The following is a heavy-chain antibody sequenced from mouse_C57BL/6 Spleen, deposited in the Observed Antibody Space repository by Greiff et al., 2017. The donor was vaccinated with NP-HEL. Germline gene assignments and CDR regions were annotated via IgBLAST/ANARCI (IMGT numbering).Heavy chain of an antibody. CDR3: ARDGNYYFDY. CDR1: GYTFTDYY. CDR2: IYPGSGNT. D-gene: IGHD2-1*01. Sequence: VQLQQSGAELVRPGASVKLSCKASGYTFTDYYINWVKQRPGQGLEWIARIYPGSGNTYYNEKFKGKATLTAEKSSSTAYMQLSSLTSEDSAVYFRARDGNYYFDYWGQGTTLTVSA. V-gene: IGHV1-76*01. J-gene: IGHJ2*01.